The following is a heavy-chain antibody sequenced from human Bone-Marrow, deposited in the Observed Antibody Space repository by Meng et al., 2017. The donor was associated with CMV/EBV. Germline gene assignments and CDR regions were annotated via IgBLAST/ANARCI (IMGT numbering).Heavy chain of an antibody. CDR2: ISSSSSYI. J-gene: IGHJ4*02. CDR3: ARSVDY. V-gene: IGHV3-21*01. Sequence: GESLKISCAASGFTFSRHWMHWVRQAPGKGLEWVSSISSSSSYIYYADSVKGRFTISRDNAKNSLYLQMNSLRAEDTAVYYCARSVDYWGQGTLVTVSS. CDR1: GFTFSRHW.